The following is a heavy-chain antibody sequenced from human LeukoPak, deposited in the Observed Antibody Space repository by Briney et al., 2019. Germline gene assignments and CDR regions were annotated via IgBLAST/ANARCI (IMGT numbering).Heavy chain of an antibody. CDR3: ARGRSSMVRGYYYYYMDV. CDR1: GGSISSYY. J-gene: IGHJ6*03. CDR2: LYYSGST. V-gene: IGHV4-59*01. Sequence: SETLSLTCNASGGSISSYYWNWIRQRPGKGLEWIGDLYYSGSTYYNPSLKSRVTISVDTSKNHFSLRLRSVTAADTAVYYCARGRSSMVRGYYYYYMDVWGKGTTVTISS. D-gene: IGHD3-10*01.